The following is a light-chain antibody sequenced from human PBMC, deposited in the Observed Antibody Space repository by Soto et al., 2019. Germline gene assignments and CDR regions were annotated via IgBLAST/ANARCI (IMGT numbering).Light chain of an antibody. CDR2: EVR. Sequence: QSVLTQPASVSGSPGQSITISCTGTSSDVGGYNHVSWYQQHPGEAPKLIIYEVRNRPSGVSDRFSASKSSNTASLTISGLQAEDEADYYCSSYASSSSYVFGTGTKVAVL. CDR1: SSDVGGYNH. J-gene: IGLJ1*01. CDR3: SSYASSSSYV. V-gene: IGLV2-14*01.